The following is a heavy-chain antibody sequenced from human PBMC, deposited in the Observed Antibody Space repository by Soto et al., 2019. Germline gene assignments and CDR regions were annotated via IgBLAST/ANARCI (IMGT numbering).Heavy chain of an antibody. CDR2: IYYSGST. CDR1: GGSISSYY. Sequence: SETLSLTCTVSGGSISSYYWSWIRQPPGKGLEWIGYIYYSGSTNYNPSLKSRVTISVDTSKNQFSLKLSSVTAADTAVYYCARAFLSGNWFDPWGQGTLVTVSS. J-gene: IGHJ5*02. CDR3: ARAFLSGNWFDP. D-gene: IGHD3-3*02. V-gene: IGHV4-59*01.